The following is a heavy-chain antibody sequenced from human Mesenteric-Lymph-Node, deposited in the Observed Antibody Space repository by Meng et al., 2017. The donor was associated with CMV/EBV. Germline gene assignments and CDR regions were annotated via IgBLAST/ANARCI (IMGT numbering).Heavy chain of an antibody. CDR3: ARDPFLAYCGSDCYS. CDR2: IYYSGYT. Sequence: SETLSLTCTVSGGSISSSSYHWGWIRQPPGKGLEWIGSIYYSGYTYYNPSLKSRVTISVDTSKNQFSLKLTSVTGADTAVYYCARDPFLAYCGSDCYSWGQGTLVTVSS. J-gene: IGHJ5*02. D-gene: IGHD2-21*01. CDR1: GGSISSSSYH. V-gene: IGHV4-39*07.